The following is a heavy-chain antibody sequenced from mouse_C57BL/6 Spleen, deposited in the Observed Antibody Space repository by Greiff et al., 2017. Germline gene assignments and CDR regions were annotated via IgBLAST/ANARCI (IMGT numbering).Heavy chain of an antibody. Sequence: QVQLQQPGAELVKPGASVKLSCKASGYTFTSYWMHWVKQRPGQGLEWIGMIHPNSGSTNYNEKFKSKATLTVDTSSSTAYMQLSSLTSEDSAVYYCARGGKLSGGYFDVWGTGTTVTVSS. V-gene: IGHV1-64*01. D-gene: IGHD1-1*02. CDR3: ARGGKLSGGYFDV. CDR2: IHPNSGST. J-gene: IGHJ1*03. CDR1: GYTFTSYW.